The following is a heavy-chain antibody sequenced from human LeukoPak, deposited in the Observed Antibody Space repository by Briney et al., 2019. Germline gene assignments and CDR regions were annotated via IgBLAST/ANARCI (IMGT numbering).Heavy chain of an antibody. CDR1: GLFFSVHY. CDR3: VRDHWWSFDA. Sequence: GGSLTLSCVDSGLFFSVHYMSWVRQGQGKGLDWVAKTNPDGTETSYVDSVKGRFTISRDNAKNSLYLQMNSLRDEDTAVYYCVRDHWWSFDAWGQGTLVTVSS. CDR2: TNPDGTET. J-gene: IGHJ4*02. V-gene: IGHV3-7*01. D-gene: IGHD2-15*01.